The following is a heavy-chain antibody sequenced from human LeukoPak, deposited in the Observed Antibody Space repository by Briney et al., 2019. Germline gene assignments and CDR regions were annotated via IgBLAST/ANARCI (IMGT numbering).Heavy chain of an antibody. Sequence: GGSLRLSCAASGFTLSVYNMNWVRQAPGKGLEWVSAISGGDASTYYADSVKGRFIISRDRSKNTLYLQMNSLRAEDTAVYYCVEGSWFTWGQGTLVIVSS. D-gene: IGHD3-10*01. CDR2: ISGGDAST. CDR3: VEGSWFT. J-gene: IGHJ5*02. V-gene: IGHV3-23*01. CDR1: GFTLSVYN.